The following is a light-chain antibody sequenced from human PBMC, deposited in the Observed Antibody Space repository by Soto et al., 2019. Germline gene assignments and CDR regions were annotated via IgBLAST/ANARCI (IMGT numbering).Light chain of an antibody. CDR1: QSVLYSSNNKNY. Sequence: DIVMTQSPDSLAVSLGERATINCKSSQSVLYSSNNKNYLAWYQQKPGQPPKLLIYWASTLESGVPDRFSGSGSGTDFTLTFSSLKAEDVAVYYCQQYYSTPYTFGQGTKLEIK. CDR2: WAS. J-gene: IGKJ2*01. CDR3: QQYYSTPYT. V-gene: IGKV4-1*01.